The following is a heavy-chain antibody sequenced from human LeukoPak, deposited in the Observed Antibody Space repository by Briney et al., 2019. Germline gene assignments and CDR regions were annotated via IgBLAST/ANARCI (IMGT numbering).Heavy chain of an antibody. CDR2: INSSGGST. V-gene: IGHV1-46*01. Sequence: ASVKVSCKTSGYIFTSYNMYWVRQAPGQGLEWMGIINSSGGSTNYAQKFQGRVTMTRDTSISTAYMELSRLRSDDTAVYYCARGPHWDPHFDYWGQGTLVTVSS. CDR1: GYIFTSYN. CDR3: ARGPHWDPHFDY. D-gene: IGHD7-27*01. J-gene: IGHJ4*02.